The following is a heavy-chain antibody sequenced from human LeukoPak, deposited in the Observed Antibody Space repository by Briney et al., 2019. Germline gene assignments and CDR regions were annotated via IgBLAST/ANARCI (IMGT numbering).Heavy chain of an antibody. J-gene: IGHJ4*02. V-gene: IGHV4-59*01. CDR2: IYYSGST. CDR1: GGTLSSYY. Sequence: PSETLSLTCTVSGGTLSSYYWNWLRQPPGKGLEWIGCIYYSGSTNYNPSLKRRFTITVDTSKNQFSLKLSSVTAADTSVYYCASEAGYSSSWYSHWGRGTLVTVSS. CDR3: ASEAGYSSSWYSH. D-gene: IGHD6-13*01.